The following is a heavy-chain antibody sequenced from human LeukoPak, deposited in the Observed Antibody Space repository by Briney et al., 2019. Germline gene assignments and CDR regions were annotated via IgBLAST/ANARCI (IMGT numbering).Heavy chain of an antibody. V-gene: IGHV3-23*01. CDR1: GFTFSSYA. Sequence: GGSLRLSCAASGFTFSSYAMSWVRQAPGKGLEWVSAISGSGGSTYYADSVKGRFTISRDNSKNTLYLQMNGLRAEDTAVYYCAKATYYYDSSGLDYWGQGTLVTVSS. CDR2: ISGSGGST. CDR3: AKATYYYDSSGLDY. D-gene: IGHD3-22*01. J-gene: IGHJ4*02.